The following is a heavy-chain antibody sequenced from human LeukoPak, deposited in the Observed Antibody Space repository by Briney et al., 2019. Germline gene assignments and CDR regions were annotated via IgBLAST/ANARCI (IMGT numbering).Heavy chain of an antibody. V-gene: IGHV3-53*01. CDR2: IYTAATT. Sequence: PGGSLRLSCAASGFTVSSNDMSGVRQAPGKGLEWISIIYTAATTYYADSVKGRFIISRDQSKNTLYLQMNSLRDEDTALYYCAKAAAFGSIGAFDFWGQGTMLIVSS. J-gene: IGHJ3*01. CDR3: AKAAAFGSIGAFDF. D-gene: IGHD2-15*01. CDR1: GFTVSSND.